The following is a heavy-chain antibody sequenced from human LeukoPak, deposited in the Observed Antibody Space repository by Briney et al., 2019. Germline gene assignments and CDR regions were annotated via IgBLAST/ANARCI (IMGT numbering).Heavy chain of an antibody. CDR2: IKQDGSEK. Sequence: GGSLRLSCAASGFTFSSYWMSWVRQAPGKGLEWVANIKQDGSEKYYVDSVKGRFTISRDNAKNSLYLQMNSLRAEDTAVYYCAIITNYYDSSGYGVFDPWGQGTLVTVSS. J-gene: IGHJ5*02. CDR3: AIITNYYDSSGYGVFDP. V-gene: IGHV3-7*01. CDR1: GFTFSSYW. D-gene: IGHD3-22*01.